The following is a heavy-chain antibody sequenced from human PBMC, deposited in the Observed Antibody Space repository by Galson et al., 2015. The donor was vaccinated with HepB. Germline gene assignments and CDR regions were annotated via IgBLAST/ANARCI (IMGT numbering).Heavy chain of an antibody. CDR2: ISSSSDYI. CDR1: GFTFSSYS. J-gene: IGHJ6*03. D-gene: IGHD1-26*01. V-gene: IGHV3-21*01. CDR3: ARDPDVGEGYYYYYMDV. Sequence: SLRLSCAASGFTFSSYSMNWVRQAPGKGLEWVSSISSSSDYIYYADSVKGRFTISRDNAKNSLYLQLNSLRAEDTALYYCARDPDVGEGYYYYYMDVWGKGTTVTVSS.